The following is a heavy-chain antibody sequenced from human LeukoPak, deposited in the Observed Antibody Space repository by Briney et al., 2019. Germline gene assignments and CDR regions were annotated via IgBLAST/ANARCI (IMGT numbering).Heavy chain of an antibody. D-gene: IGHD3-22*01. CDR2: ISGSASGVTT. Sequence: PGGSLRLSCAASGFSFSTYAMSWVRQAPGKGLEWVSAISGSASGVTTYYADSVKGRFTISRDNSKNTLYLQMNSLKTEDTAVYYCTTGGNYDSSDTPFDYWGQGTLATVSS. J-gene: IGHJ4*02. CDR3: TTGGNYDSSDTPFDY. CDR1: GFSFSTYA. V-gene: IGHV3-23*01.